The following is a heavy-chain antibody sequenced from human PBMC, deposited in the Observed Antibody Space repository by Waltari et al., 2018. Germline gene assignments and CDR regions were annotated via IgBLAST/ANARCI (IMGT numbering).Heavy chain of an antibody. CDR2: INPSGGST. J-gene: IGHJ4*02. CDR3: ARDLGGDEDY. V-gene: IGHV1-46*01. CDR1: GYTFTSYY. D-gene: IGHD4-17*01. Sequence: QVQLVQSGAEVKKPGASVKVSCKASGYTFTSYYMHWVRQAPGQGLEWMGIINPSGGSTSYAKKFQGRVTMTRDTSTSTVYMELSSLGSEDTAVYYCARDLGGDEDYWGQGTLVTVSS.